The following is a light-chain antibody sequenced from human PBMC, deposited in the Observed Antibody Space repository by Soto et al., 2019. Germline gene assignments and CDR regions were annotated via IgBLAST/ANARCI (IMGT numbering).Light chain of an antibody. CDR1: SSDVGGFDF. V-gene: IGLV2-14*03. J-gene: IGLJ1*01. CDR3: GSYTTSSTSHV. CDR2: DVA. Sequence: QSVLAQPASVSGSPGQSITISCTGTSSDVGGFDFVSWYQQHPGKVPKLLIYDVANRPSGVSNRFSGSKSGNTASLTISALQAEDEADYYCGSYTTSSTSHVFGTGTKVTVL.